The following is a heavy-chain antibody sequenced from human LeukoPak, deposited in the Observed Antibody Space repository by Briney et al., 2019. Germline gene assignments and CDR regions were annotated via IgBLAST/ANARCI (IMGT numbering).Heavy chain of an antibody. J-gene: IGHJ4*02. D-gene: IGHD3-16*02. CDR3: ARSDYVWGNYRPIPDY. CDR1: GGSTSSGGYY. CDR2: INYNGVT. V-gene: IGHV4-31*03. Sequence: SETLSLTCTVAGGSTSSGGYYWSWIRQHPGKGLEWIGYINYNGVTYYNPPLKSRFTISVVDTSKNQFSLRLNSVTVADTAVYYCARSDYVWGNYRPIPDYWGQGTLVTVSS.